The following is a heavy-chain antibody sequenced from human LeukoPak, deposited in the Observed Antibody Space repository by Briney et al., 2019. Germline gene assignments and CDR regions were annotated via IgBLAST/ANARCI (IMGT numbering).Heavy chain of an antibody. V-gene: IGHV3-15*01. J-gene: IGHJ4*02. Sequence: PGGSLRLSCAASGFTFSNAWMSWVRQAPGKGLEWVGRIKSKTDGGTTDYAAPVKGRSTISRDDSKNTLYLQMNSLKTEDTAVYYCTTGIVGAGHDYWGQGTLVTVSS. CDR1: GFTFSNAW. D-gene: IGHD1-26*01. CDR3: TTGIVGAGHDY. CDR2: IKSKTDGGTT.